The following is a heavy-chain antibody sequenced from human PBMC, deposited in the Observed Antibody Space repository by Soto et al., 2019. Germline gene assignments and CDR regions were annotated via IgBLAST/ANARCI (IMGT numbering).Heavy chain of an antibody. V-gene: IGHV1-69*13. CDR1: GGTFSSYA. CDR2: IIPIFGTA. J-gene: IGHJ4*02. D-gene: IGHD1-26*01. CDR3: ARDLVMGDHREFDY. Sequence: GASVKVSCKASGGTFSSYAISWVRQAPGQGLEWMGGIIPIFGTANYAQKFQGRVTITADESTSTAYMELSSLRSEDTAVYYCARDLVMGDHREFDYWGQGTLVTVSS.